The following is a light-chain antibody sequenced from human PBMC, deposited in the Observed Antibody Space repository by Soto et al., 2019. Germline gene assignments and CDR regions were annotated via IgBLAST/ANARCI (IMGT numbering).Light chain of an antibody. Sequence: DIQMTQSPSSLTASVGDRVTITCRASQRISSYLNWYQPKPGKAPKLLIYAASSLQSGVPSRFSGSGSGTDFTLTISSLQPEDFATYYCQQSYSTPPWTFGQGTKVDIK. V-gene: IGKV1-39*01. CDR3: QQSYSTPPWT. CDR2: AAS. J-gene: IGKJ1*01. CDR1: QRISSY.